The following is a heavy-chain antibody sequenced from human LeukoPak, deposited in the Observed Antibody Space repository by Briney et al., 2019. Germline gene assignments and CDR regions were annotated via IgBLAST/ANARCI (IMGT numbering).Heavy chain of an antibody. J-gene: IGHJ5*02. Sequence: PGGSLRLSCAASGFTFSSYSMNWVRQAPGKGLEWVSYSSASGTIFYADSVKGRFTISRDNSKNTLYLQMNSLRAEDTAVYYCARDPFGLNWFDPWGQGTLVTVSS. D-gene: IGHD3-10*01. V-gene: IGHV3-48*01. CDR1: GFTFSSYS. CDR3: ARDPFGLNWFDP. CDR2: SSASGTI.